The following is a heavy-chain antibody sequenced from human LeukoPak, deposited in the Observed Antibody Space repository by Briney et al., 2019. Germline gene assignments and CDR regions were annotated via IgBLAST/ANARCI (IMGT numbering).Heavy chain of an antibody. CDR2: IYYSGST. J-gene: IGHJ4*02. CDR3: ARTVGVYDFWSGQPYYFDY. Sequence: SETLSLTCTVSGGSISSGDYYWSWIRQPPGKGLEWIGYIYYSGSTYYNPSLKSRVTISVDTSKNQFSLKLSSVTAADTAVYYCARTVGVYDFWSGQPYYFDYWGQGTLVTVSS. CDR1: GGSISSGDYY. D-gene: IGHD3-3*01. V-gene: IGHV4-30-4*08.